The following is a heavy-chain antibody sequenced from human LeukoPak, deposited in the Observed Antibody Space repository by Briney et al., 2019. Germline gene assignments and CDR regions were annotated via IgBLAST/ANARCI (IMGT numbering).Heavy chain of an antibody. D-gene: IGHD1-26*01. CDR3: AREFEESGSFFHAFDI. CDR1: GGSISSYY. CDR2: IYTSGST. Sequence: PSETLSLTCSVSGGSISSYYWSWIRQPAGKGLEWIGRIYTSGSTNYNPSLMSRVTMSIDTSKNQFSLKLSSVTAADTAVYYCAREFEESGSFFHAFDIWGQGTMVTVSS. V-gene: IGHV4-4*07. J-gene: IGHJ3*02.